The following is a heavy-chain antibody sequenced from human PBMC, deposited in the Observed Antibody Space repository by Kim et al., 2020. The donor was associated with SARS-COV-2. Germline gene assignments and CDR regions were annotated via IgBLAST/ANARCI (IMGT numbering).Heavy chain of an antibody. Sequence: TYYADAVKGRFTISRDNSKSTLFLQMNSLRAEDTAVYFCATKDTGRYSYWGQGTLVTVSS. V-gene: IGHV3-23*01. D-gene: IGHD1-1*01. CDR2: T. CDR3: ATKDTGRYSY. J-gene: IGHJ4*02.